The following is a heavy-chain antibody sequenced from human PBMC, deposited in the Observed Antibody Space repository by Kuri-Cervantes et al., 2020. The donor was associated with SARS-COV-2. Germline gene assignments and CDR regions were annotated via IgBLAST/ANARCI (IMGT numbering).Heavy chain of an antibody. Sequence: GGSLRLSCAASGFTFSTYSMNWVRQAPGKGLEWVSSISSDSTYIHYADSVRGRFTISRDNAKNSLYLQMNSLRAEDTAVYYCAKEATQEDYGDYGGLDYWGQGTLVTVSS. CDR3: AKEATQEDYGDYGGLDY. CDR2: ISSDSTYI. D-gene: IGHD4-17*01. J-gene: IGHJ4*02. V-gene: IGHV3-21*04. CDR1: GFTFSTYS.